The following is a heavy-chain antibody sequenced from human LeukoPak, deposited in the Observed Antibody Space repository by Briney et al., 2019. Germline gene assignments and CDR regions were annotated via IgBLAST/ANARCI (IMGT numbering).Heavy chain of an antibody. J-gene: IGHJ5*02. CDR3: AGESGIAAALDL. CDR1: GFTVSSNY. CDR2: IYSGGST. V-gene: IGHV3-53*01. Sequence: GGSLRLSCAASGFTVSSNYMSWVRQAPGKGLEWVSVIYSGGSTYYADSVKGRFAISRDNAKNTLYLQMNSLRAEDTAVYYCAGESGIAAALDLWGQGALVTVSS. D-gene: IGHD6-13*01.